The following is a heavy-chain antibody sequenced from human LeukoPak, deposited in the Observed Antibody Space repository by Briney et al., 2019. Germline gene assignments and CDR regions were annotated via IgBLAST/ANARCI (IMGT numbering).Heavy chain of an antibody. V-gene: IGHV1-69*04. D-gene: IGHD3-22*01. J-gene: IGHJ3*02. CDR2: IIPILGIA. CDR1: GGTFSSYA. Sequence: SVKVSCKASGGTFSSYAISWVRQAPGQGLEWMERIIPILGIANYAQKFQGRVTITADKSTSTAYMELSSLRSEDTAVYYCARGSIVVVISAIRAFDIWGQGTMVTVSS. CDR3: ARGSIVVVISAIRAFDI.